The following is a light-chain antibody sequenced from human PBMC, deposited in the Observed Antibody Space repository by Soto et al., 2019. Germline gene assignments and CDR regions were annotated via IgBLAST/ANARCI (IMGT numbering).Light chain of an antibody. J-gene: IGLJ2*01. Sequence: SYELTQPPSVSVAPGKTARITCGGNNIGSKSVHWYQQKPGQAPVLVIYYDSDRPSGIPERFSGSNSGNTATLTISRVEAGDEADYYRQVWDSSSSSEVFGGGTKLTVL. CDR2: YDS. CDR1: NIGSKS. CDR3: QVWDSSSSSEV. V-gene: IGLV3-21*04.